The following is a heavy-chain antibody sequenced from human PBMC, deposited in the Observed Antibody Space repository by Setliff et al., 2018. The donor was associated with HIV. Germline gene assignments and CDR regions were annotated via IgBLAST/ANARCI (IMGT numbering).Heavy chain of an antibody. V-gene: IGHV1-58*02. CDR1: GFTFSTSA. D-gene: IGHD5-12*01. Sequence: SVKVSCKASGFTFSTSAMQWVRQARGQRLEWLGWIVVGSSNTNYAQKFQERVTITRDMSTRTTYMELSSLRSEDTAVYYCSIDVIGGWLRPMPDYWGPGTLVTVSS. CDR3: SIDVIGGWLRPMPDY. CDR2: IVVGSSNT. J-gene: IGHJ4*02.